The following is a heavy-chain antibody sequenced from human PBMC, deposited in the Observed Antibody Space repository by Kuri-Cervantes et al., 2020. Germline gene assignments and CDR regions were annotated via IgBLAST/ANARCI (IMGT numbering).Heavy chain of an antibody. D-gene: IGHD3-9*01. CDR2: ISYDGSNK. CDR3: ARDRGHYDILTGYYAYYYYGMDV. Sequence: LSLTCAASGFTFSSYSMNWVRQAPGKGLEWVAVISYDGSNKYYADSVKGRFTISRDNSKNTLYLQMNSLRAEDTAVYYCARDRGHYDILTGYYAYYYYGMDVWGQGTTVTVSS. V-gene: IGHV3-30*03. J-gene: IGHJ6*02. CDR1: GFTFSSYS.